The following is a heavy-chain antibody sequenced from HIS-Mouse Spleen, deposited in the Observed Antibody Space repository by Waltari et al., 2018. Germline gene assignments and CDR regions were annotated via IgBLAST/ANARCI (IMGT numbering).Heavy chain of an antibody. Sequence: QVQLVQPGAEVKKPGAAVKVSCKASGYTFTSYDITAVRQATGQGLEWMGWMNPNSGNTGYAQKFQGRVTMTRNTSISTAYMELSSLRSEDTAVYYCARVYYDFWSGYYYWGQGTLVTVSS. CDR1: GYTFTSYD. D-gene: IGHD3-3*01. J-gene: IGHJ4*02. V-gene: IGHV1-8*01. CDR2: MNPNSGNT. CDR3: ARVYYDFWSGYYY.